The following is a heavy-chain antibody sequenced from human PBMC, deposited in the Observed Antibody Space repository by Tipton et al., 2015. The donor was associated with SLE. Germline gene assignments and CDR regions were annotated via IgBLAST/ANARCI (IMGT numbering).Heavy chain of an antibody. CDR1: GDSITSGSYY. CDR3: ARLGVGCANCWYYFDL. D-gene: IGHD2-21*01. CDR2: IYPFGNT. V-gene: IGHV4-61*02. Sequence: TLSLTCTVSGDSITSGSYYWTWIRQPAGKGLEWIGRIYPFGNTIYNPSLKSRATMSIDASKNQFSLKVSSVTAADTAVYYCARLGVGCANCWYYFDLWGQGALVTVSS. J-gene: IGHJ4*02.